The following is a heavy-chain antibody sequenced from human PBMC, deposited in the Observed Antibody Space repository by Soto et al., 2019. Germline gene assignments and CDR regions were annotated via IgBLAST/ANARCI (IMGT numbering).Heavy chain of an antibody. V-gene: IGHV3-30-3*01. J-gene: IGHJ4*02. Sequence: GGSLRLSCAASGFTFSSYAMHWVRQAPGKGLEWVAVISYDGSNKYYADSVKGRFTISRDNSKNTLYLQMNSLRAEDTAVYYCARDRRPYYDFWSGYYTPLIYFDYWGQGTLVTVSS. CDR2: ISYDGSNK. CDR1: GFTFSSYA. D-gene: IGHD3-3*01. CDR3: ARDRRPYYDFWSGYYTPLIYFDY.